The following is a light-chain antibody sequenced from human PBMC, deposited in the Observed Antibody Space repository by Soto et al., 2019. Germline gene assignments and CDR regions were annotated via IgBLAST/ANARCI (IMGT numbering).Light chain of an antibody. Sequence: IQLTQSPSSLSASVGDRVTITCRASQAIRNDLVWFQQKPGKAPILLIYAASTLQSGVPSRFSGSGSGTDFTLTITSLQAEDFATYYCLQDYNYPRTFGAGTKVDIX. V-gene: IGKV1-6*01. CDR3: LQDYNYPRT. CDR2: AAS. CDR1: QAIRND. J-gene: IGKJ4*01.